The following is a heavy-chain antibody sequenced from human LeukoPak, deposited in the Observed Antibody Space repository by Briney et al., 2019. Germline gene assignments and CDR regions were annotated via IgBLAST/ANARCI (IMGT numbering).Heavy chain of an antibody. D-gene: IGHD5-18*01. Sequence: SEKVSCKASGGTFSSYAISWVRQAPGQGLEWMGGIIPIFGTANYAQKFQGRVTITADESTSTAYMELSSLRSEDTAVYYCARGAADAAIPYGMDVWGKGTTVTVSS. V-gene: IGHV1-69*13. CDR1: GGTFSSYA. J-gene: IGHJ6*04. CDR3: ARGAADAAIPYGMDV. CDR2: IIPIFGTA.